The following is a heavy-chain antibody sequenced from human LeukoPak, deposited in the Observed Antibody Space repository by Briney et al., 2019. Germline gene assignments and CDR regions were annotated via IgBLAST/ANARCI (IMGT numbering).Heavy chain of an antibody. CDR1: GYTLTELS. CDR3: ATTHPTRQWLGVFDY. J-gene: IGHJ4*02. D-gene: IGHD6-19*01. CDR2: FDPEDGET. Sequence: GASVKVSCKVSGYTLTELSMHWVRQAPGKGLEWMGGFDPEDGETIYAQKFQGRVTMTEDTSTDTAYMELSSLRSEDTAVYYCATTHPTRQWLGVFDYWGQGTLVTVSS. V-gene: IGHV1-24*01.